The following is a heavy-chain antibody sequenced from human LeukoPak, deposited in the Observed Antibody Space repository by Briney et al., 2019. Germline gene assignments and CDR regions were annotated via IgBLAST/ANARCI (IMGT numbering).Heavy chain of an antibody. V-gene: IGHV1-69*05. D-gene: IGHD3-10*01. CDR2: IIPIFGTA. CDR1: GGTFSSYA. CDR3: ARNYYGSGRQISPLDY. Sequence: SVKVSCKASGGTFSSYAISWVRQAPGQGLEWMGGIIPIFGTANYAQKFQGRVTITTDESTSTAYMELSSLRSEDTAVYYCARNYYGSGRQISPLDYCGQGTLVTVSS. J-gene: IGHJ4*02.